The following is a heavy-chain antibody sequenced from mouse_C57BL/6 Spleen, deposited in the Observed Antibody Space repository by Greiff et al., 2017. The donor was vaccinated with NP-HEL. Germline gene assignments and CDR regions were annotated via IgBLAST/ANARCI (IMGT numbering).Heavy chain of an antibody. D-gene: IGHD2-2*01. CDR3: ARHRVTHYAMDY. CDR1: GFSLTSYG. CDR2: IWSDGST. V-gene: IGHV2-6-1*01. Sequence: VQLQQSGPGLVAPSQSLSITCTVSGFSLTSYGVHWVRQPPGKGLEWLVVIWSDGSTTYNSALKSRLSISKDNSKSQVFLKMNSLQTDDTAMYYCARHRVTHYAMDYWGQGTSVTVSS. J-gene: IGHJ4*01.